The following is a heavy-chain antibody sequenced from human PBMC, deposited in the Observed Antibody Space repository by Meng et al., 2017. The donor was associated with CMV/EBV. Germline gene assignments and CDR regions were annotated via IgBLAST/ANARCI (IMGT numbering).Heavy chain of an antibody. CDR3: ARAHSGDYYDSNGYYYYYGMDV. Sequence: GESLKISCAASGFTFSRYRMHWVRQAPGKGLEWVAVISYDGSNKYYADSVKGRFTISRGNSKNTLYLQMNSLRADDTAVYYCARAHSGDYYDSNGYYYYYGMDVWGQGTTVTVSS. J-gene: IGHJ6*02. V-gene: IGHV3-30-3*01. CDR2: ISYDGSNK. CDR1: GFTFSRYR. D-gene: IGHD3-22*01.